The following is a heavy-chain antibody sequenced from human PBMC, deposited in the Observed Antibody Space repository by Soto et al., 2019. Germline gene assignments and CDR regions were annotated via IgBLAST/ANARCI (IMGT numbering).Heavy chain of an antibody. D-gene: IGHD2-15*01. Sequence: PSETLSLTCTVSGGSINSNNYYWAWIRQPPGKGLAWIASIYYDGSTYYNPSLKSRVTISIDTSKNQFSLRLRSVTAADTAIYYCEKVVVAATRHNDFDSCGQGPLVTVYS. V-gene: IGHV4-39*01. CDR2: IYYDGST. CDR1: GGSINSNNYY. J-gene: IGHJ4*02. CDR3: EKVVVAATRHNDFDS.